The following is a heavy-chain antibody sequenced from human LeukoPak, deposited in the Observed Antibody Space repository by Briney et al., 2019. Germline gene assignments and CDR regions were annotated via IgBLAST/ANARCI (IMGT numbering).Heavy chain of an antibody. Sequence: GASVKVSCKASGGTFSSYAISWVRQAPGQGLEWMGGIIPIFGTANYAQKFQGRVTITADESTSTAYMELSSLRSEDTAVYYCARIGISARGTNFHHWGQGTLVTVSS. J-gene: IGHJ1*01. CDR2: IIPIFGTA. V-gene: IGHV1-69*13. CDR3: ARIGISARGTNFHH. CDR1: GGTFSSYA. D-gene: IGHD6-13*01.